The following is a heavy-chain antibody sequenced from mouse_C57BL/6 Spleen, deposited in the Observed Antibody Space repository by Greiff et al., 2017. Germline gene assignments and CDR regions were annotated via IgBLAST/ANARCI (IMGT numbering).Heavy chain of an antibody. CDR3: ARSDTTARFDY. J-gene: IGHJ3*01. D-gene: IGHD1-2*01. V-gene: IGHV1-69*01. CDR1: GYTFTSYW. Sequence: QVQLQQPGAELVMPGASVKLSCKASGYTFTSYWMDWVKQRPGQGLEWIGEIDPSGSNTNYNQKIKGKSTLTVDKSTSTAYMQLSSLTSEDSAIYYCARSDTTARFDYWGQGTLVTVSA. CDR2: IDPSGSNT.